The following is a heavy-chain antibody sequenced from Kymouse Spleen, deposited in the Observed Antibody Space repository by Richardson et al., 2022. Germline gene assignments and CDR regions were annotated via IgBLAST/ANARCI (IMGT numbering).Heavy chain of an antibody. CDR3: ARDRRVTGTFFFDY. Sequence: EVQLVESGGGLVQPGGSLRLSCAASGFTFSSYSMNWVRQAPGKGLEWVSYISSSSSTIYYADSVKGRFTISRDNAKNSLYLQMNSLRDEDTAVYYCARDRRVTGTFFFDYWGQGTLVTVSS. D-gene: IGHD1-7*01. V-gene: IGHV3-48*02. J-gene: IGHJ4*02. CDR2: ISSSSSTI. CDR1: GFTFSSYS.